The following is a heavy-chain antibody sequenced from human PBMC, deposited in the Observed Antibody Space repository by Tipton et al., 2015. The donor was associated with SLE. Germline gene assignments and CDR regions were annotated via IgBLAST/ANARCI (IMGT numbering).Heavy chain of an antibody. CDR2: VFYSGST. CDR1: GVSISSGGYY. CDR3: ARGSDIFGFCDH. J-gene: IGHJ4*02. V-gene: IGHV4-61*08. D-gene: IGHD3-3*02. Sequence: LRLSCTVSGVSISSGGYYWNWIRQPPGKGLEWLGYVFYSGSTNCHPSLKTRVTISIDTSKNQFSLKLTSVTAADTAIYYCARGSDIFGFCDHWGQGTPVTVSS.